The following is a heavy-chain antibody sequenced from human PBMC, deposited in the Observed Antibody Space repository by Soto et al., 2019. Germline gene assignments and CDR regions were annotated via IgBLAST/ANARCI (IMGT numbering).Heavy chain of an antibody. CDR1: GFAFSRYA. CDR2: MSGSDGYI. V-gene: IGHV3-23*01. CDR3: AKDGDYGAYFDY. D-gene: IGHD4-17*01. Sequence: PGGSLRLSCAASGFAFSRYAMTWVRQAPEKGLEWVSVMSGSDGYIRYADSVKGRFTISRDNSKNTVYLHMNSLRGTDTAVYYCAKDGDYGAYFDYWGQGILVTVSS. J-gene: IGHJ4*02.